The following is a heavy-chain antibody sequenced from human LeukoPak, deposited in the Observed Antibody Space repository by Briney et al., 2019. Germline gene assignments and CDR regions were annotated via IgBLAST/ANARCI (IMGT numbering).Heavy chain of an antibody. CDR2: FYYTGST. Sequence: PSETLSLTCTVSGGSISSSRYYWGWIRQPPGKGLEWIGTFYYTGSTYYTPSLKSRVTISVDTSESQFSLELSSVTAADTAVYYCARLGPEGPFDYWGQGTLVTVSS. J-gene: IGHJ4*02. CDR1: GGSISSSRYY. V-gene: IGHV4-39*01. CDR3: ARLGPEGPFDY. D-gene: IGHD1-14*01.